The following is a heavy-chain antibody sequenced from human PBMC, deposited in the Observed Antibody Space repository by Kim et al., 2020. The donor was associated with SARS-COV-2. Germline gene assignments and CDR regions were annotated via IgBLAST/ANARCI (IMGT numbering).Heavy chain of an antibody. CDR3: ARWRIETGGYDLPYYYCGMDV. J-gene: IGHJ6*02. CDR2: SYYSGSS. CDR1: GGSISSYD. V-gene: IGHV4-59*01. D-gene: IGHD5-12*01. Sequence: SETLSLTCTVSGGSISSYDWSWIRQPPGKGLGLMWYSYYSGSSSYNPSLKSRGTISVYTSKNQISLKLSSVTAADTAVYYCARWRIETGGYDLPYYYCGMDVWGHGTTVTVSS.